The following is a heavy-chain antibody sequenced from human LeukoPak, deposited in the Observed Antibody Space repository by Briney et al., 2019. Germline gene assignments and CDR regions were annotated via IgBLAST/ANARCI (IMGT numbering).Heavy chain of an antibody. V-gene: IGHV3-30*02. CDR1: GFTFSSYG. J-gene: IGHJ4*02. Sequence: GGSLRLSCAASGFTFSSYGMHWVRQAPGKGLEWVAVIWYDGSNKYYADSVKGRFTISRDNSKNTLYLQMNSLRAEDTAVYYCAKDTFASTYYYDSSGNDYWGQGTLVTVSS. D-gene: IGHD3-22*01. CDR2: IWYDGSNK. CDR3: AKDTFASTYYYDSSGNDY.